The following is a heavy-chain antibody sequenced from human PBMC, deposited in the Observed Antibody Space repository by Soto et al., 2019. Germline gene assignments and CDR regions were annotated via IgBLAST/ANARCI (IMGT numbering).Heavy chain of an antibody. D-gene: IGHD1-1*01. J-gene: IGHJ6*02. Sequence: ASVKVSCKTSGYTFSSFYIHWVRQAPGQGLEWMGLINPSGGRTSYRQKFQGRITMTRDTSASTVSMELSSLRSEDTAVYYCARDRGTDPLYEMDVWGPGXTVTVSS. CDR2: INPSGGRT. CDR1: GYTFSSFY. CDR3: ARDRGTDPLYEMDV. V-gene: IGHV1-46*01.